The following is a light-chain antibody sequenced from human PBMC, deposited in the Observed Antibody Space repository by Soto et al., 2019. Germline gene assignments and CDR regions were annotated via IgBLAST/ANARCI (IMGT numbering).Light chain of an antibody. CDR2: DAS. Sequence: EIVLTQSPATLSVSPGERATLSCRASQSVSSYLAWYQQKPGQAPRLLIYDASNRATGIPDRFSGSGSETEFTLTISSLQSEDYAIYYCQQYNNWPPWTFGQGTKVDIK. CDR1: QSVSSY. CDR3: QQYNNWPPWT. J-gene: IGKJ1*01. V-gene: IGKV3-15*01.